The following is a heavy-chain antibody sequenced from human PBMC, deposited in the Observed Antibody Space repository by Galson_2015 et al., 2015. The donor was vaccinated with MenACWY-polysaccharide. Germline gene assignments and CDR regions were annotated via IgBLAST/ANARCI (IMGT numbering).Heavy chain of an antibody. CDR1: GFTFSTYW. J-gene: IGHJ4*02. CDR2: IKSDGSST. Sequence: SLRLSCAASGFTFSTYWMHWVRQAPGKGLVWVSRIKSDGSSTNYADSVKGRVTISRDNAKNTLYLQMNSLRAEDTALYYCARGYSAYDWGQGTLVTVSA. CDR3: ARGYSAYD. V-gene: IGHV3-74*01. D-gene: IGHD5-12*01.